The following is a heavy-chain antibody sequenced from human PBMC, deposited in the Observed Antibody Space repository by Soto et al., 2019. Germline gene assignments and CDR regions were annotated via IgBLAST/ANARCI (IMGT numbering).Heavy chain of an antibody. J-gene: IGHJ4*02. Sequence: QVQLVESGGGVVQPGRSLRLSCAASGFTFSSYGMHWVRQAPGKGLEWVAVISYDGSNKYYADSVKGRFTISRDNSKNTLYMQMNSLRAEDTAVYYCAKARGTVTTTSEMGYWGQGTLVTVSS. CDR1: GFTFSSYG. D-gene: IGHD4-17*01. CDR3: AKARGTVTTTSEMGY. CDR2: ISYDGSNK. V-gene: IGHV3-30*18.